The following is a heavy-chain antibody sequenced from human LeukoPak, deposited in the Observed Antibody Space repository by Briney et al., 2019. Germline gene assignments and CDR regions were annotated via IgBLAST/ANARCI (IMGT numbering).Heavy chain of an antibody. CDR3: AKSRLIAVAGTSWFDP. D-gene: IGHD6-19*01. V-gene: IGHV3-23*01. CDR2: ISGSDGST. CDR1: GFTFSSYA. J-gene: IGHJ5*02. Sequence: GGSLRLSCAASGFTFSSYAMSWVRQAPGKGLEWVSGISGSDGSTNYADSVKGRFTISRENSKNTLYLQMNSLRAEDTAVYYCAKSRLIAVAGTSWFDPWGQGTLVTVSS.